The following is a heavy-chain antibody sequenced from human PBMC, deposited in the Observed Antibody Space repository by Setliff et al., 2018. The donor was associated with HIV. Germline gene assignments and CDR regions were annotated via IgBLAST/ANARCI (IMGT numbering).Heavy chain of an antibody. CDR1: GFTFSSYW. CDR3: ARGIYTGYDHFDY. CDR2: INSDGSST. V-gene: IGHV3-74*01. Sequence: GGSLRLSCAASGFTFSSYWMHWVRQAPGKGLVWVSRINSDGSSTSYADSVKGRFTISRDNAKNTLYLQMNSLRAEDTAVYYCARGIYTGYDHFDYWGQGTLVTVSS. J-gene: IGHJ4*02. D-gene: IGHD5-12*01.